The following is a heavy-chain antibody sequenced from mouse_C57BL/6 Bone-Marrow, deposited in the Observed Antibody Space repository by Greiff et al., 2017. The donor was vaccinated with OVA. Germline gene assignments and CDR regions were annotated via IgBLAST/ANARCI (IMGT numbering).Heavy chain of an antibody. CDR3: ARGPDSSSDY. Sequence: VKLVESGAELARPGASVKLSCKASGYTFTSYGISWVKQRTGQGLEWIGEIYPRSGNTYYNEKFKGKATLTADKSSSTAYMELRSLTSEDSAVYFCARGPDSSSDYWGQGTTLTVSS. CDR1: GYTFTSYG. D-gene: IGHD3-2*01. CDR2: IYPRSGNT. V-gene: IGHV1-81*01. J-gene: IGHJ2*01.